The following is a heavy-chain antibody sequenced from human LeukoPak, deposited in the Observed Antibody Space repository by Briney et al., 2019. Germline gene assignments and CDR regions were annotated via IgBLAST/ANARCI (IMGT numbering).Heavy chain of an antibody. J-gene: IGHJ4*02. CDR3: ARDEVAVAGTKIDY. CDR2: ISAYNANT. Sequence: ASVTVSCKASGYTFTSYGISWVRQAPGQGLEWMGWISAYNANTNYAQKPQGRVTMTTDTSTSTAYMELRSLRSDDTAVYYCARDEVAVAGTKIDYWGQGTLVTVSS. D-gene: IGHD6-19*01. V-gene: IGHV1-18*01. CDR1: GYTFTSYG.